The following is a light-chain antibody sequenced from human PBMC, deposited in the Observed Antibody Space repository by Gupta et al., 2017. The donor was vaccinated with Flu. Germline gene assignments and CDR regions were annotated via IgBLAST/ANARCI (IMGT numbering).Light chain of an antibody. CDR3: QKYNIP. CDR2: EVS. CDR1: QSFSKW. V-gene: IGKV1-5*03. J-gene: IGKJ1*01. Sequence: DIQMTQSTSTLSASVGDRVTLTCRASQSFSKWLAWYQQKPGKALKILIYEVSNLEGGVPSRCSGSGSFTEVTLTILSLQPDDFATDYCQKYNIPFGQGTKVEMK.